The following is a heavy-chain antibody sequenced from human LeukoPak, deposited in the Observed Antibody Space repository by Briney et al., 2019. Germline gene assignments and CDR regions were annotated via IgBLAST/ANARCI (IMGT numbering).Heavy chain of an antibody. CDR2: VKQDGSEK. Sequence: GGSLRLSCAASEFTFSNYWMSWVRQAPGKGLDWVANVKQDGSEKQYVESVKGRFTISRDNAKNSLYLQMNSLRAEDTAVYYCARRGLRSQSGKPYYGSDVWGQGTTVTVSS. D-gene: IGHD3-10*01. CDR1: EFTFSNYW. V-gene: IGHV3-7*01. J-gene: IGHJ6*02. CDR3: ARRGLRSQSGKPYYGSDV.